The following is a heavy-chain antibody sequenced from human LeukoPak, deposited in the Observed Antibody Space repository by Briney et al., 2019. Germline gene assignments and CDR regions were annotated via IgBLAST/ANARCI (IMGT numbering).Heavy chain of an antibody. J-gene: IGHJ4*02. CDR2: TYYRSKWYN. CDR1: GDSVSSNSNV. Sequence: SQTLSLTCAISGDSVSSNSNVWNWIRQSPSRGLEWLGRTYYRSKWYNDYALSAKSRITINPDTSKNQFSLQLNSVTPEDTAVYYCARGSLPHYDFWSGYYWLLPGYYFDYWGQGTLVTVSS. D-gene: IGHD3-3*01. V-gene: IGHV6-1*01. CDR3: ARGSLPHYDFWSGYYWLLPGYYFDY.